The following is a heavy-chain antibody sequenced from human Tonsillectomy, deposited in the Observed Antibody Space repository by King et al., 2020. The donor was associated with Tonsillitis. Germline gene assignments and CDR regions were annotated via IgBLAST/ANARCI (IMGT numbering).Heavy chain of an antibody. D-gene: IGHD6-19*01. CDR2: IWYDGSNK. CDR3: ARDRGIAVAGVFY. V-gene: IGHV3-33*01. CDR1: GFTFSSYG. Sequence: QLVQSGGGVVQPGRSLRLSCAASGFTFSSYGMHWVRQAPGKGLEWVAVIWYDGSNKYYADPVKGRFTISRDNSKNTLYLQMNSLRAEDTAVYYCARDRGIAVAGVFYWGQGTLVTVSS. J-gene: IGHJ4*02.